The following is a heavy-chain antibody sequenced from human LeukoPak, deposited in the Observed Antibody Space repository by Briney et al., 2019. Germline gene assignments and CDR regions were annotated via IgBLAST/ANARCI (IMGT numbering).Heavy chain of an antibody. Sequence: SVKVSCKASGGTFSSYTISWVRQAPGQGLEWMGRIIPILGIANYAQEFQGRVTITADKSTSTAYMELSSLRSEDTAVYYCARDRYCSSTSCYLDSGAFDPWGQGTLVTVSS. J-gene: IGHJ5*02. CDR3: ARDRYCSSTSCYLDSGAFDP. D-gene: IGHD2-2*01. CDR1: GGTFSSYT. V-gene: IGHV1-69*04. CDR2: IIPILGIA.